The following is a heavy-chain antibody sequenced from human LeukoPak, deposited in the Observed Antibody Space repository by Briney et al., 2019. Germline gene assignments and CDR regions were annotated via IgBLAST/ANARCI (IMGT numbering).Heavy chain of an antibody. J-gene: IGHJ5*02. CDR2: IYHSGST. CDR1: GYSISSGYY. D-gene: IGHD1-26*01. V-gene: IGHV4-38-2*02. Sequence: SETLSLTCTVSGYSISSGYYWGWTRQPPGKGLEWIGSIYHSGSTYYNPSLKSRVTISVDTSKNQFSLKLSSVTAADTAVYYCARGGTPFADSWFDPWGQGTLVTVSS. CDR3: ARGGTPFADSWFDP.